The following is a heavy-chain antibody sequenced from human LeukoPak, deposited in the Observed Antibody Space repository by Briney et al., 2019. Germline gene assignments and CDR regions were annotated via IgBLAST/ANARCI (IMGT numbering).Heavy chain of an antibody. J-gene: IGHJ4*02. CDR3: TTGGANYYDSSGYSY. CDR1: GFTFSNAW. CDR2: IQSKTDGGTT. V-gene: IGHV3-15*01. Sequence: GGSLRLSCAASGFTFSNAWMSWVRQAPGKGLEWVGRIQSKTDGGTTDYAAPVKGRFTISRDDSKNTLYLQMNSLKTEDTAVYYCTTGGANYYDSSGYSYWGQGTLVTVSS. D-gene: IGHD3-22*01.